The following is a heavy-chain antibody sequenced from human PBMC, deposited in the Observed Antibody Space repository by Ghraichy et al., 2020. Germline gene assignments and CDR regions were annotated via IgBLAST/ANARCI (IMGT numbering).Heavy chain of an antibody. Sequence: SETLSLTCTVSGGSISSNTYYWGWVRQPPGKGLEWIANVYERGSTNCNAALKSRVTMSVDTSKNQFSLKLSSVTAADAAVYYCGRLVKWSEGGYFDYWGQGTLVSVSS. V-gene: IGHV4-39*01. D-gene: IGHD3-3*01. CDR3: GRLVKWSEGGYFDY. J-gene: IGHJ4*02. CDR2: VYERGST. CDR1: GGSISSNTYY.